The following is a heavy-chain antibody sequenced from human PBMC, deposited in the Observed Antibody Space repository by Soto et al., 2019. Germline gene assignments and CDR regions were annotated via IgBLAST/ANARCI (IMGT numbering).Heavy chain of an antibody. CDR3: ARDDEYSGNGMDV. CDR1: GFTFSNYG. D-gene: IGHD3-10*01. V-gene: IGHV3-33*01. J-gene: IGHJ6*02. Sequence: QVQLVESGGGVVQPGRSLRLSCAASGFTFSNYGMHWVRQAPGKGLEWVAVILNDGSNRYHADSVKDRFAISRDNSKNTLYLQMNSLRAEDTAVYYGARDDEYSGNGMDVWGQGTTVTVS. CDR2: ILNDGSNR.